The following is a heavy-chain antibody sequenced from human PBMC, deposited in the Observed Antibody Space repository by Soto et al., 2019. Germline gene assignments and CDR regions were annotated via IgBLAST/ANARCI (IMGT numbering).Heavy chain of an antibody. V-gene: IGHV4-61*01. CDR3: ARDLYLRTGPWGMDV. J-gene: IGHJ6*02. CDR1: GGSVSSATYY. D-gene: IGHD3-9*01. Sequence: QVQLQESGPGLVKPSETLSLTCTVSGGSVSSATYYWNWIRQPPGKGLEWNGSVYYSGTPNYNTSLKSRVTISMDTSYNRLSLKLRSVTAADTAVYYCARDLYLRTGPWGMDVWGQGTTVTVSS. CDR2: VYYSGTP.